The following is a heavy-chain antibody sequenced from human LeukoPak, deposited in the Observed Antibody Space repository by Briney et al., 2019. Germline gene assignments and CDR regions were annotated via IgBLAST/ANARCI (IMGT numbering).Heavy chain of an antibody. CDR1: GGSISSSSYY. Sequence: PSETLSLTCTVSGGSISSSSYYWGWIRQPPGKGLEWIGSIYYTGSTNYNPSLKSRVTISVDTSKNQFSLKLSSVTAADTAVYYCARGTGDSTQTHFDYWGQGTLVTVSS. D-gene: IGHD2-21*02. J-gene: IGHJ4*02. CDR3: ARGTGDSTQTHFDY. V-gene: IGHV4-39*01. CDR2: IYYTGST.